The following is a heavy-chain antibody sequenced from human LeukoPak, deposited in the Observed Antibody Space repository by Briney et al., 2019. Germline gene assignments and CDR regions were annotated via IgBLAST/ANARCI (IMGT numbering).Heavy chain of an antibody. CDR1: GGSISSYY. V-gene: IGHV4-4*07. CDR2: IYTSGST. J-gene: IGHJ5*02. CDR3: ARTIQLWKATVWFDP. Sequence: SETRSLTCTVSGGSISSYYWSWIRQPAGKGLEWIGRIYTSGSTNYNPSLKSRVTMSVDTSKNQFSLKLSSVTAADTAVYYCARTIQLWKATVWFDPWGQGTLVTVSS. D-gene: IGHD5-18*01.